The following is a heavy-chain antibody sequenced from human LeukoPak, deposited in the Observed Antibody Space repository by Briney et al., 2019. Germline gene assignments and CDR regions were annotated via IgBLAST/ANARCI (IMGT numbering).Heavy chain of an antibody. D-gene: IGHD3-3*01. Sequence: ASVKVSCKASGYTFTSYDINWVRQATGQGLEWMGWMNPNSGNTGYAQKFQGRVTITRNTSISTAYMELSSLRSEDTAVYYCARGTYYDFWSGNPHDAFDIWGQGTMVTVSS. CDR2: MNPNSGNT. CDR1: GYTFTSYD. V-gene: IGHV1-8*03. J-gene: IGHJ3*02. CDR3: ARGTYYDFWSGNPHDAFDI.